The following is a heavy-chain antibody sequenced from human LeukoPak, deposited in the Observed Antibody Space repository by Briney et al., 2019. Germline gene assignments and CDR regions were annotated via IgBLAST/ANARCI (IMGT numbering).Heavy chain of an antibody. CDR3: AKGLGYCSSTSCTWAFDI. V-gene: IGHV3-23*01. CDR2: ISGSGGST. Sequence: GGSLRLSCAASGFTFSSYAMSWVRQAPGKGLEWVSAISGSGGSTYYADSVKGRFTISRDNSKNTLYLQMNSLRAEDTAVYYCAKGLGYCSSTSCTWAFDIWGQGTMVTVS. J-gene: IGHJ3*02. D-gene: IGHD2-2*03. CDR1: GFTFSSYA.